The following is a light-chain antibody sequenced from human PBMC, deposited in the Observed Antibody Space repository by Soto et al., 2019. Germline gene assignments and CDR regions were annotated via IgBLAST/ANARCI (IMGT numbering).Light chain of an antibody. CDR1: HDIHQY. Sequence: DIQMTQSPSSLSASVGDRVTITCQASHDIHQYLNWYQQKPGKPPNLLIYGASTLETGVPSRFSGRGSGTYFTFTISTLQPEDIATYYCQQHEDFPLTFGPGTTVDI. J-gene: IGKJ3*01. V-gene: IGKV1-33*01. CDR3: QQHEDFPLT. CDR2: GAS.